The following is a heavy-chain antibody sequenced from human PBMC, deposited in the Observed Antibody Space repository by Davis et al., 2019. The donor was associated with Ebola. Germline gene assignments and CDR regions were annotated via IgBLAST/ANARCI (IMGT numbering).Heavy chain of an antibody. CDR2: IYYSGIP. J-gene: IGHJ4*02. V-gene: IGHV4-31*03. CDR1: GGSIRSGGYY. D-gene: IGHD5-24*01. Sequence: MPSETLSLTCTLSGGSIRSGGYYWSWIRQLPGKGLEWIGYIYYSGIPYSNPSLGSRVTISVDTSTNQFSLNLSSVTAADTAVYYCARLRTEMASFYFEYWGQGTLVTVSS. CDR3: ARLRTEMASFYFEY.